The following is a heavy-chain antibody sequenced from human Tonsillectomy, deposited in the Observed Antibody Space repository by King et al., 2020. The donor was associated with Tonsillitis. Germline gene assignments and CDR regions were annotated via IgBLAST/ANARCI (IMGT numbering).Heavy chain of an antibody. V-gene: IGHV3-11*01. Sequence: VQLVESGGDLVKPGGSLRLSCAASGFTFSDYYMSWIRQAPGKGLEWVSSISDYGYTIYYTESVKGRFTISRDNAKNSLYLQMNSLRAEDTAVYYCARAGLYDSSGYDPFDIWGQGTMVTVSS. CDR1: GFTFSDYY. CDR3: ARAGLYDSSGYDPFDI. CDR2: ISDYGYTI. J-gene: IGHJ3*02. D-gene: IGHD3-22*01.